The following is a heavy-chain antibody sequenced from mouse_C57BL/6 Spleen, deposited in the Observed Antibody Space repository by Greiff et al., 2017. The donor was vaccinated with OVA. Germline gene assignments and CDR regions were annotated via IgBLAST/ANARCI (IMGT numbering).Heavy chain of an antibody. J-gene: IGHJ3*01. Sequence: EVKLVESGPGLVKPSQSLSLTCSVTGYSITSGYYWNWIRQFPGNKLEWMGYISYDGSNNYNPSLKNRISITRDTSKNQFFLKLNSVTTEDTATYYCARDWIYDGYYEAYWGQGTLVTVSA. D-gene: IGHD2-3*01. CDR2: ISYDGSN. CDR3: ARDWIYDGYYEAY. CDR1: GYSITSGYY. V-gene: IGHV3-6*01.